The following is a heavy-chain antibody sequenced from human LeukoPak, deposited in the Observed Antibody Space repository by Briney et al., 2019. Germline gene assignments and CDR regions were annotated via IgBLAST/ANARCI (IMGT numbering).Heavy chain of an antibody. J-gene: IGHJ3*02. CDR3: ARLITGTTTAFDI. Sequence: SETLSLTCTVSGGSISSYYWSWIRQPPGKGLEWIGYIYYSGSTNYNPSLKSRVTISVDTSKNQFSLKLSSLTAADTAVYYCARLITGTTTAFDIWGQGTMVTVSS. CDR1: GGSISSYY. V-gene: IGHV4-59*01. CDR2: IYYSGST. D-gene: IGHD1-7*01.